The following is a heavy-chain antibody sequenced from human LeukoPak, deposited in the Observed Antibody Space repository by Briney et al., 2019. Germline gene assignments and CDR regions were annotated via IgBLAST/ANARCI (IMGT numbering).Heavy chain of an antibody. J-gene: IGHJ5*02. V-gene: IGHV4-31*03. CDR1: GGSISSGGYY. Sequence: SQTLSLTCTVSGGSISSGGYYWSWIRQHPGKGLEWIGYIHYSGSTYYNPSLKSRATISVDTSKNQFSPKLSSVTAADTAVYYCARDGTVVAATGWFDPWGQGTLVTVSS. D-gene: IGHD2-15*01. CDR2: IHYSGST. CDR3: ARDGTVVAATGWFDP.